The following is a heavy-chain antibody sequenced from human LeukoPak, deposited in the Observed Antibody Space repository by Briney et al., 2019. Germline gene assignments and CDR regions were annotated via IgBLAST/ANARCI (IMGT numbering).Heavy chain of an antibody. D-gene: IGHD3-10*01. Sequence: SETLSLTCTVSGGSISSYYWSWIRQPPGKGLEWIGYIYYSGSTNYNPSLKSRVTISVDTSKNQFSLKLSSVTAADTAVYYCARDSTYYYGSGSSLNWFDPWGQGTLVTVSS. CDR2: IYYSGST. J-gene: IGHJ5*02. CDR1: GGSISSYY. CDR3: ARDSTYYYGSGSSLNWFDP. V-gene: IGHV4-59*12.